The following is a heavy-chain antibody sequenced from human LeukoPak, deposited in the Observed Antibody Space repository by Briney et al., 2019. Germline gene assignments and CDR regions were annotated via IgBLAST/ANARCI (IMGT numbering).Heavy chain of an antibody. J-gene: IGHJ4*02. CDR3: ARLDIAAAGIDY. CDR2: IYYSGST. D-gene: IGHD6-13*01. CDR1: GGSISSYY. V-gene: IGHV4-59*01. Sequence: PSETLSLTCTVSGGSISSYYWSWIRQPPGKGLEWIGYIYYSGSTNYNPSLKSRVTISVDTSKNQFSLKLSSVTAADTAMYYCARLDIAAAGIDYWGQGTLVTVSS.